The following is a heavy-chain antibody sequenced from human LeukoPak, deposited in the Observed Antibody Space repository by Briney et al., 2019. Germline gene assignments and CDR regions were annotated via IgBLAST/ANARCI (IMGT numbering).Heavy chain of an antibody. CDR2: IYYSGST. V-gene: IGHV4-59*08. D-gene: IGHD2-21*02. CDR1: GGSISSYY. Sequence: SETLSLTCTVSGGSISSYYWSWIRQPPGKGLEWIGYIYYSGSTNYNPSLKSRVTISVDTSKNQFSLKLSSVTAADTAVYYCARQVAHYCGGDCSYFDYWGQGTLVTVSS. J-gene: IGHJ4*02. CDR3: ARQVAHYCGGDCSYFDY.